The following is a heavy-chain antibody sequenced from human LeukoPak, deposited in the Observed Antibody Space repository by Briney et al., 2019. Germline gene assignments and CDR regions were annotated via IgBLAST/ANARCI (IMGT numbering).Heavy chain of an antibody. CDR3: AIYGDPTVTPEHY. J-gene: IGHJ4*02. V-gene: IGHV5-51*01. CDR2: IYPGDSDT. D-gene: IGHD4-17*01. Sequence: GESLKISCKGSGYSFTSYWIGWVRQMPGKGLEWMGSIYPGDSDTSYSPSFQGQVTISADKSISTAYLQWSSLKASDTAMYYCAIYGDPTVTPEHYWGQGTLVTVSS. CDR1: GYSFTSYW.